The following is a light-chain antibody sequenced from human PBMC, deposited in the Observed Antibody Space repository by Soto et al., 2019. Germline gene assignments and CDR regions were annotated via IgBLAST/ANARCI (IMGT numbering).Light chain of an antibody. J-gene: IGLJ2*01. V-gene: IGLV1-51*01. Sequence: QSVLTQPPSVSAAPGQKVTISCSGSSSNVGDYYVSWYQHLPGTAHKLLIFDDNRRPSGIPDRFSGSRSGTSATLDITGLQTGDEADYYCGTWDSSLSGVVLGGGTKLTVL. CDR1: SSNVGDYY. CDR3: GTWDSSLSGVV. CDR2: DDN.